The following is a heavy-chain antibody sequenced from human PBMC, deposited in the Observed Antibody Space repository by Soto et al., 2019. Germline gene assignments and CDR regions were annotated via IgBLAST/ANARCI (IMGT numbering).Heavy chain of an antibody. CDR3: ARTEDSSHTNYFDY. CDR2: ISSSSSTI. CDR1: GFTFSSYS. V-gene: IGHV3-48*01. D-gene: IGHD6-6*01. J-gene: IGHJ4*02. Sequence: GGSLRLSCAASGFTFSSYSMNWVRQAPGKGLEWVSYISSSSSTIYYADSVKGRFTISRDNAKNSLYLQMNSLRAEDTAVYYCARTEDSSHTNYFDYWGQGTLVTVSS.